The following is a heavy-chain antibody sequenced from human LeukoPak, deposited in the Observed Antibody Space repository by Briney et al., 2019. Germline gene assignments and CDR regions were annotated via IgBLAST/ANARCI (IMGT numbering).Heavy chain of an antibody. V-gene: IGHV3-9*01. D-gene: IGHD2-2*01. CDR2: ISWNSGSI. CDR1: GFTFDDYA. Sequence: GGSLGLSCAASGFTFDDYAMHWVRQAPGKGLEWVSGISWNSGSIGYADSVKGRFTISRDNAKNSLYLQMNSLRAEDTALYYCAKDRARFRGYCSSTSCYGGAFDIWGQGTMVTVSS. J-gene: IGHJ3*02. CDR3: AKDRARFRGYCSSTSCYGGAFDI.